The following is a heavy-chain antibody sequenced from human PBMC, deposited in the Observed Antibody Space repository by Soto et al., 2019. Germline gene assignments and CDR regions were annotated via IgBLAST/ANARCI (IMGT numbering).Heavy chain of an antibody. CDR1: GFTFSSYS. D-gene: IGHD3-16*01. V-gene: IGHV3-48*01. Sequence: GGSLRLSCAASGFTFSSYSMNWVRQAPGKGLEWVSYISSSSSTIYYADSVKGRFTISRDNAKNSLYLQMNSLRAEDTAVYYCARDGVITFGGVNSPSWGQGTLVTVSS. CDR3: ARDGVITFGGVNSPS. J-gene: IGHJ4*02. CDR2: ISSSSSTI.